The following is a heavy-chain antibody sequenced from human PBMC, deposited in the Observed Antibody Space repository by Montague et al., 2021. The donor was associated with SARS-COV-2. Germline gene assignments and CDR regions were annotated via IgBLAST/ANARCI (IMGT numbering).Heavy chain of an antibody. Sequence: SLRLSCAASEFTFSVYYMSWIRQAPGKGLEWVSYITSSGTTLYYADSVRGRFTISRDNAKNSLYLQMNSLRADDTAVYYCARGQYCSGGSCHPRRYHYNYHGMDVWGQGTTVTVSS. J-gene: IGHJ6*02. D-gene: IGHD2-15*01. CDR2: ITSSGTTL. V-gene: IGHV3-11*01. CDR1: EFTFSVYY. CDR3: ARGQYCSGGSCHPRRYHYNYHGMDV.